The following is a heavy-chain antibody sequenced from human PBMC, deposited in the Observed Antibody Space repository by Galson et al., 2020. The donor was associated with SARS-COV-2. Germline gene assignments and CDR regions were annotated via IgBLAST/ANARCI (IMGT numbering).Heavy chain of an antibody. CDR2: ISSSSSYI. CDR1: GFTFSSYS. V-gene: IGHV3-21*01. Sequence: GESLKISCAASGFTFSSYSMNWVRQAPGKGLEWVSSISSSSSYIYYADSVKGRFTISRDNAKNSLYLQMNSLRAEDTAVYYCARGLTGDLLGLFEMYWYFDLWGRGTMVTVSS. D-gene: IGHD7-27*01. CDR3: ARGLTGDLLGLFEMYWYFDL. J-gene: IGHJ2*01.